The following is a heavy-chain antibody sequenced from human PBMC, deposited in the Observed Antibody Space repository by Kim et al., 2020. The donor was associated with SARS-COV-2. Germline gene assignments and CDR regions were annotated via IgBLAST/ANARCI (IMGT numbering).Heavy chain of an antibody. D-gene: IGHD3-9*01. CDR2: MNPNSGNT. J-gene: IGHJ6*03. CDR1: GYTFTSYD. CDR3: ARGVRYFAWFTRSGYYYYMAV. Sequence: ASVKVSCKASGYTFTSYDINWVRQATGQGLEWMGWMNPNSGNTGYAQKFQGRVTMTRNTSISTAYMELSSLRSEDTAVYYCARGVRYFAWFTRSGYYYYMAVWGKGTTVTVSS. V-gene: IGHV1-8*01.